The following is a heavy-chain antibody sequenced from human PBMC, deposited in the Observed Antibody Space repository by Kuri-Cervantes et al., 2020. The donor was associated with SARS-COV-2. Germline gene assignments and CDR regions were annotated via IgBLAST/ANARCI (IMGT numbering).Heavy chain of an antibody. J-gene: IGHJ2*01. CDR2: IYYSGST. Sequence: SETLSLTCTVSGGSISSGDYYWSWIRQPPGKGLEWIGYIYYSGSTYYNPSLKSRVTISVDTSKNQFPLKLSSVTAADTAVYYCARRCPYSGSYSRGGTLLYWYFDLWGRGTLVTVSS. D-gene: IGHD1-26*01. CDR3: ARRCPYSGSYSRGGTLLYWYFDL. CDR1: GGSISSGDYY. V-gene: IGHV4-30-4*01.